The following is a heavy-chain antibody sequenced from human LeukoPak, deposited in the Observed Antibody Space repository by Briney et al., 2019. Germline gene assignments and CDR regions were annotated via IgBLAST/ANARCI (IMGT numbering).Heavy chain of an antibody. J-gene: IGHJ3*02. V-gene: IGHV4-59*02. CDR2: IHYSGST. D-gene: IGHD3-16*02. Sequence: SETLSLTCTVSGGSVSGYYWSWIRQPPGKGLEWIGYIHYSGSTNYNPSLKSRVTISVDTSKNQFSLKLSSVTAADTAVYYCASLYDYVWGSYRENAFDIWGQGTMVTVSS. CDR1: GGSVSGYY. CDR3: ASLYDYVWGSYRENAFDI.